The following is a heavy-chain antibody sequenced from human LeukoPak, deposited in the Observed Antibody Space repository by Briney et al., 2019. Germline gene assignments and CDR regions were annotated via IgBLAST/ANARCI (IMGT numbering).Heavy chain of an antibody. D-gene: IGHD2-8*01. Sequence: GGSLRLSCAVSGLTFSSYAMNWVRQAPGKGLEWVSGISGSGAGTYYADSVKGRFTISRDNSKNTLYLQMNSLRAEDTAVYYCAKMVREFYTISYYFDYWGQGTLVTVSS. CDR3: AKMVREFYTISYYFDY. CDR1: GLTFSSYA. CDR2: ISGSGAGT. J-gene: IGHJ4*02. V-gene: IGHV3-23*01.